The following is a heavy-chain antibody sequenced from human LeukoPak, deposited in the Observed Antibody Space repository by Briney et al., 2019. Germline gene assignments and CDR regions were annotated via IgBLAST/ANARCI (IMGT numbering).Heavy chain of an antibody. D-gene: IGHD2-8*01. V-gene: IGHV3-9*01. CDR1: GFTFHDYA. CDR3: GKELIGYYYYGMDV. J-gene: IGHJ6*02. CDR2: ISWNSGSI. Sequence: PGGSLRLSCAASGFTFHDYAMHWVRQAPGKGLEWVSGISWNSGSIGYADSVKGRFTISRDNAKNSLYLQMNSLRAEDTALYYCGKELIGYYYYGMDVWGQGTTVAVSS.